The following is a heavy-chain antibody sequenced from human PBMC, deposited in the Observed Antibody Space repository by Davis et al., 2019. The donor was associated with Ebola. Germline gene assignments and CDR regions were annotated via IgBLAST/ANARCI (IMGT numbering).Heavy chain of an antibody. Sequence: GGSLRLSCSASGFTFSTYVMSWVRLAPGKGLEWVAYISSNSDYTNHAESVRGRFTISRDNAKNSLFLQMDSLRAEDTAVYYCARAGDSGGYPLWDQGTLVTVSS. D-gene: IGHD3-22*01. CDR3: ARAGDSGGYPL. J-gene: IGHJ4*02. V-gene: IGHV3-11*06. CDR1: GFTFSTYV. CDR2: ISSNSDYT.